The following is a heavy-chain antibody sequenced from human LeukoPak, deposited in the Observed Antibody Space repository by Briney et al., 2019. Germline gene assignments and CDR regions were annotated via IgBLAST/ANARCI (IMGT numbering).Heavy chain of an antibody. CDR2: ISSSGSTM. Sequence: GGSLRLSCAASGFTFSSYEMNWVRQAPGKGLEWVSYISSSGSTMYSADSVKGRFTISRDNAKNSLFLQMNSLRAEDTAVYYCAREMGLNIVATFGYWGQGTLVTVSS. J-gene: IGHJ4*02. V-gene: IGHV3-48*03. CDR3: AREMGLNIVATFGY. CDR1: GFTFSSYE. D-gene: IGHD5-12*01.